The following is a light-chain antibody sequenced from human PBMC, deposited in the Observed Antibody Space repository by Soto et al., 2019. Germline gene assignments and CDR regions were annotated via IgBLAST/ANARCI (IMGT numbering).Light chain of an antibody. Sequence: DIQMTQSPSTLSAGVGDRVTITCRASQRISTYLNWYQQKPGKAPTLLLYAASSLQSGVPSRFSGSGSGTDFTLTIHTLHPEDFATYFCQQCYSSPRTFGRGTKVEIK. CDR1: QRISTY. V-gene: IGKV1-39*01. J-gene: IGKJ1*01. CDR3: QQCYSSPRT. CDR2: AAS.